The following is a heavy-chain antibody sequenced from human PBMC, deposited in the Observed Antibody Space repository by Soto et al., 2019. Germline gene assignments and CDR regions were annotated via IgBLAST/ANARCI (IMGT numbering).Heavy chain of an antibody. CDR2: INANGGST. CDR1: GFIFSTYA. D-gene: IGHD4-17*01. V-gene: IGHV3-23*01. Sequence: PGGSLRLSCAASGFIFSTYAMNWVRQAPGKGLEWVSAINANGGSTFYAESVRGRFTISRDNSINTLFLQMSHLRTEDTAVYYCAHPRGYGVFDAVDIWGQGTMVTVSS. CDR3: AHPRGYGVFDAVDI. J-gene: IGHJ3*02.